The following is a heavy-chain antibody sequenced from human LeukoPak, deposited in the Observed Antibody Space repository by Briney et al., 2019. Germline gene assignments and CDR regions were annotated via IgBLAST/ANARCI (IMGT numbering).Heavy chain of an antibody. V-gene: IGHV3-7*05. J-gene: IGHJ4*02. CDR2: IKQDGSEK. Sequence: GGSLRLSCAASGFTFSSYWMSCVRQAPGKGLEWVANIKQDGSEKYYVDSVKGRFTISRDNAKNSLYLQMNSLRAEDTAVYYCARDKGRGYYDSSGYNFDYWGQGTLVTVSS. D-gene: IGHD3-22*01. CDR1: GFTFSSYW. CDR3: ARDKGRGYYDSSGYNFDY.